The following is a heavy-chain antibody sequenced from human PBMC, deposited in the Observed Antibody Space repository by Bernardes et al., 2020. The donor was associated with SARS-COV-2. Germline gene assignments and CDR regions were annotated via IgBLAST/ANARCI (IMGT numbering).Heavy chain of an antibody. J-gene: IGHJ4*02. Sequence: ASVKVSCKSSDYRFTDYGITWVRQVPGQGLEWMGWISSNSVNTNYAQKFQDRLTMTTDTSTGTAYMELGSLRSDDTAMYYCARDLGVIVLPPNTANFDCWGQGTLVTVSS. D-gene: IGHD3-10*01. V-gene: IGHV1-18*01. CDR1: DYRFTDYG. CDR3: ARDLGVIVLPPNTANFDC. CDR2: ISSNSVNT.